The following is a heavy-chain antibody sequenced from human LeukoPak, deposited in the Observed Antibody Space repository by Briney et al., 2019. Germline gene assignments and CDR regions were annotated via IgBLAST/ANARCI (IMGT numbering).Heavy chain of an antibody. V-gene: IGHV4-59*01. CDR3: ARASGPAYYFDY. D-gene: IGHD2-2*01. J-gene: IGHJ4*02. CDR2: IYYSGST. CDR1: GGSISSYY. Sequence: KPSETLSLTCTVSGGSISSYYWSWIRQPPGKGLEWIGYIYYSGSTNYNPSLKSRVTISVDTSKNQFSLKLSSVTAADTAVYYCARASGPAYYFDYWGQGTLVTVSS.